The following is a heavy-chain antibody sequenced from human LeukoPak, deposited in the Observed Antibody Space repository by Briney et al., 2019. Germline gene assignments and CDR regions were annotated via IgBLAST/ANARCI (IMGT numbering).Heavy chain of an antibody. Sequence: GGSLRLSCAASGFTFSSYEMNWVRQAPGKGLEWVSYIRSSGRIIYYADSVKGRFTLSRDNAKNSLYLQMNSLRAEDTAVYYCARDPLHDYSNFYFDYWGQGTLVTVSS. J-gene: IGHJ4*02. CDR1: GFTFSSYE. CDR3: ARDPLHDYSNFYFDY. CDR2: IRSSGRII. D-gene: IGHD4-11*01. V-gene: IGHV3-48*03.